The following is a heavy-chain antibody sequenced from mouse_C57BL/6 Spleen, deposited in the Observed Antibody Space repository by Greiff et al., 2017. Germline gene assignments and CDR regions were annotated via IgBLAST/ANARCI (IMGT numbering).Heavy chain of an antibody. V-gene: IGHV5-6*01. CDR3: ARHDGYQWAMDY. Sequence: EVKLVESGGDLVKPGGSLKLSCAASGFTFSSYGMSWVRQTPDKRLEWVATISSGGSYTYYPDSVKGRFTISRDNAKNTLYLQMSSLKSEDTAMYYCARHDGYQWAMDYWGQGTSVTVSS. J-gene: IGHJ4*01. D-gene: IGHD2-3*01. CDR1: GFTFSSYG. CDR2: ISSGGSYT.